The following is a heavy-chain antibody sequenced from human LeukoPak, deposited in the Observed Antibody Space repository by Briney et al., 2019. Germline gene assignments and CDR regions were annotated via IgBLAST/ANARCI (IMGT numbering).Heavy chain of an antibody. V-gene: IGHV3-23*01. Sequence: GGSLRLSCAASGFTFSNYAMSWVRQAPGKGLEWVSGISASGSRTHYADSLKGRFSFSRDNYKNIMYLQINSLRAEDTAVYYCAKGQSFSSKGGFDYWGQGTVVTVSS. J-gene: IGHJ4*02. CDR1: GFTFSNYA. CDR3: AKGQSFSSKGGFDY. CDR2: ISASGSRT. D-gene: IGHD6-6*01.